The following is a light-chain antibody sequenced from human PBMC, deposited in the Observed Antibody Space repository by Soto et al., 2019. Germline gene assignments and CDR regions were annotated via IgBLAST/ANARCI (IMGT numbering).Light chain of an antibody. J-gene: IGKJ2*01. CDR2: GAS. V-gene: IGKV3-20*01. Sequence: EIVVTQSPGTLSLSPGERATLSCRASQSVSSSYLAWYQQKPGQAPTLLIFGASTSATRIPDRFSGSGSGTDFTLTISRLEPEDFAVYYCQQYGSSPLYTFGQGTKLEIK. CDR1: QSVSSSY. CDR3: QQYGSSPLYT.